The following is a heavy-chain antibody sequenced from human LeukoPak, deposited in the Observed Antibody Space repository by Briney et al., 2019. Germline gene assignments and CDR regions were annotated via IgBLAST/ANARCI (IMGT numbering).Heavy chain of an antibody. V-gene: IGHV4-59*01. Sequence: PSETLSLTCTVSGGSISSYHWSWIRQPPGKGLEWIGYIYYNGSTNYNPSLKSRVTISVDTSKDQFSLKLSSVTAADTAVYCCARETYYYGMDVWGQGTTVTVSS. J-gene: IGHJ6*02. CDR3: ARETYYYGMDV. CDR2: IYYNGST. CDR1: GGSISSYH.